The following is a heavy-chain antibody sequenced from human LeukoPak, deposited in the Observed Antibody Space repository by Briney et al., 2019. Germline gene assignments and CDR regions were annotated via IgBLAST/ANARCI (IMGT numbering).Heavy chain of an antibody. D-gene: IGHD2-15*01. CDR3: ARHYCSGDNCYYFDY. CDR1: GGSISSYY. J-gene: IGHJ4*02. V-gene: IGHV4-59*01. CDR2: IYYSGNT. Sequence: PSETLSLTCTVSGGSISSYYWSWIRQPPGEGLEWIGYIYYSGNTNYNPPLESRVTISVDTSKNQFSLKLSSVTAADTAVYYCARHYCSGDNCYYFDYWGQGALVTVSS.